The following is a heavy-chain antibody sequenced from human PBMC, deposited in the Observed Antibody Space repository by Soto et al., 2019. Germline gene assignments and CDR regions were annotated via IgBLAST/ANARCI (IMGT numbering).Heavy chain of an antibody. J-gene: IGHJ4*02. Sequence: QVQLVQSGAEVKKPGASVKVSCKASGYTFTSYYMHWVRQAPGQGLEWMGIMNPSGGSTSYAQKFQGRVTITRDTSTSTVYMELSSLRSEVTAVYYCARDRYSGYDHTDFDYWGQGTLVTVSS. V-gene: IGHV1-46*03. CDR1: GYTFTSYY. D-gene: IGHD5-12*01. CDR2: MNPSGGST. CDR3: ARDRYSGYDHTDFDY.